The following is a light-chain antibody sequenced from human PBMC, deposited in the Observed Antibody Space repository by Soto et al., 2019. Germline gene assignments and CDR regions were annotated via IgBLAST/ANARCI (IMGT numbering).Light chain of an antibody. CDR1: QSISSN. V-gene: IGKV3-15*01. CDR2: GPS. CDR3: QQYDNWPPWT. Sequence: EIVMTQSPATLSVSPGERATLSCRASQSISSNLAWYQQKPGQAPRLLIYGPSTRATGVPARFSDSGSGTEFTLTISSLQSEDFAVYYCQQYDNWPPWTFGQGTKVEIK. J-gene: IGKJ1*01.